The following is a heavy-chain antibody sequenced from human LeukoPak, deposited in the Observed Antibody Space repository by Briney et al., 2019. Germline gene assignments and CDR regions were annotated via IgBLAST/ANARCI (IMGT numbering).Heavy chain of an antibody. V-gene: IGHV3-66*01. Sequence: GGSLRLSCAASGFTVSSNYMSGVRQAPGKGLEWVSVIYSGGSTYYADSVKGRFTISRDNSKNTLYLQMNSLRAEDTAVYYCARVTYGSGSPDFDYWGQGTLVTISS. J-gene: IGHJ4*02. CDR3: ARVTYGSGSPDFDY. D-gene: IGHD3-10*01. CDR1: GFTVSSNY. CDR2: IYSGGST.